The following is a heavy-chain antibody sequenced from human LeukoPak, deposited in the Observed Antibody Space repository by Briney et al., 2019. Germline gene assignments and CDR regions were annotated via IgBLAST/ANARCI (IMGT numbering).Heavy chain of an antibody. CDR1: GFTVSSNY. Sequence: GGSLRLSCAASGFTVSSNYMSWVRQAPGKGLEWVSVIYSGGSTYYADSVKGRFTISRDNSKNTLYLQMNSLRAEDTAVYYCASGAREQWSKGFDYWGQGTLVTVSS. D-gene: IGHD2-15*01. CDR3: ASGAREQWSKGFDY. V-gene: IGHV3-53*01. CDR2: IYSGGST. J-gene: IGHJ4*02.